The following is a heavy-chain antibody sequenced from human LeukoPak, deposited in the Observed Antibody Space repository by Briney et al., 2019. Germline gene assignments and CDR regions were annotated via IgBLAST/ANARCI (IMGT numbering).Heavy chain of an antibody. J-gene: IGHJ2*01. CDR2: INHSGST. Sequence: NPSETLSLTCAVYGGSFSGYYWGWIRQPPGKGLEWIGEINHSGSTNYNPSLKSRVTISVDTSKNQFSLKLSSVTAADTAVYYCARRRVVVVAATVPSLKRYWYFDLWGRGTLVTVSS. CDR1: GGSFSGYY. CDR3: ARRRVVVVAATVPSLKRYWYFDL. V-gene: IGHV4-34*01. D-gene: IGHD2-15*01.